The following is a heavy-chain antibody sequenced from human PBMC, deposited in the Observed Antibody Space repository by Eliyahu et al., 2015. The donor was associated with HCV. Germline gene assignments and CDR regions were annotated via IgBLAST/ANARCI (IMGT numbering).Heavy chain of an antibody. Sequence: QVQLVQSGAETRRPGASVKVSCKVSXXPFSIFGVXWVRQAPGQGLEWMGWISNXXDXTKYGHKFQGRVTMTTDTSSSTAYMELRSLTSDDTAVYYCARAGAAVTSHFDFWGQGTAVTVSS. CDR3: ARAGAAVTSHFDF. J-gene: IGHJ4*02. D-gene: IGHD4-17*01. V-gene: IGHV1-18*01. CDR1: XXPFSIFG. CDR2: ISNXXDXT.